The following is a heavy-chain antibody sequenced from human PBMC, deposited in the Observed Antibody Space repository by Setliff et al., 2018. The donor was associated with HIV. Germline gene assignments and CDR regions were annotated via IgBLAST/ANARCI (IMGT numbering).Heavy chain of an antibody. V-gene: IGHV1-3*01. J-gene: IGHJ3*02. D-gene: IGHD1-1*01. CDR1: GYTFTSYA. Sequence: ASVKVSCKASGYTFTSYALHWVRQAPGQRLEWMGWVNADNGSTSYAQKFQGRVTMTRDTSTSTVYMELSSLRSEDTAVYYCARRTTRGAFDIWGQGTMVTVSS. CDR2: VNADNGST. CDR3: ARRTTRGAFDI.